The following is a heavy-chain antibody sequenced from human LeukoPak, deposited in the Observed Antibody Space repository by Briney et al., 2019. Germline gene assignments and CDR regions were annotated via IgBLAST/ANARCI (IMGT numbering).Heavy chain of an antibody. D-gene: IGHD6-19*01. J-gene: IGHJ4*02. V-gene: IGHV3-66*01. CDR2: IYSGGST. Sequence: GGSLRLSCAASGFTVSSNYMSWVRQAPGKGLEWVSVIYSGGSTYYADSVKGRFTISRDNSKNTLYLQMNSLRAEDTAVYYCARDQFGSGWYTDYWGQGTLVTVSS. CDR3: ARDQFGSGWYTDY. CDR1: GFTVSSNY.